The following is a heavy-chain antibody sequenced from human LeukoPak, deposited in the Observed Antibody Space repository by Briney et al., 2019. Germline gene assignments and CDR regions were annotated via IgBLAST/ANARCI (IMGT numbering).Heavy chain of an antibody. V-gene: IGHV1-69*06. D-gene: IGHD1-1*01. CDR1: GGTFSSYA. CDR3: ASFDWNDLNWFDP. CDR2: IIPIFGTA. J-gene: IGHJ5*02. Sequence: SVKVSCKASGGTFSSYAISWVRQAPGQGLEWMGGIIPIFGTANYAQKFQGRVTITADKSTSTAYMELSSLRPEDTAVYYCASFDWNDLNWFDPWGQGTLVTVSS.